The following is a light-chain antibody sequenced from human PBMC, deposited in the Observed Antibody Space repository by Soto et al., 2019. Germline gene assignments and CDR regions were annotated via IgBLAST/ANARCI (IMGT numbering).Light chain of an antibody. CDR3: QQRYNWPPIT. V-gene: IGKV3-11*01. J-gene: IGKJ5*01. CDR2: DAS. Sequence: EIVLTQSPGIMSLSPGERATLSCRASQSVSVYLAWFQQKPGQAPRLLIYDASNRATGIPARFSGSGSGTDFTLTISSLEPEDFAVYYCQQRYNWPPITFGQGTRLEI. CDR1: QSVSVY.